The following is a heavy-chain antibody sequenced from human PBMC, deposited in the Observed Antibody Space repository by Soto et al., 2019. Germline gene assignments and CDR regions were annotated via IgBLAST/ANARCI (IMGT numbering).Heavy chain of an antibody. J-gene: IGHJ5*02. D-gene: IGHD5-12*01. CDR2: ISYDGSNK. V-gene: IGHV3-30*18. CDR3: AKDRAFYSGYENGDCCGEIDP. Sequence: GGSLRLSCAASGFTFSNYGMHWVRQAPGKWLEWVAVISYDGSNKYYADSVKGRFTISRDNSKNTLYLQMNSLRAEDTAVYYCAKDRAFYSGYENGDCCGEIDPWGQGXLVTVYS. CDR1: GFTFSNYG.